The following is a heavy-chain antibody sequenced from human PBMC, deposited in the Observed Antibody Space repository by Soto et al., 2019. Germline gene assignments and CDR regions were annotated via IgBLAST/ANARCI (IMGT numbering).Heavy chain of an antibody. CDR3: ARGVVAATPNGFDP. J-gene: IGHJ5*02. Sequence: ASVKVSCKASGYTFTSYGISWVRQAPGQGLEWMGWISAYNGNTNYAQKPQGRVTMTTDTSTSAAYMELRSLRSDDTAVYYCARGVVAATPNGFDPWGQGTLVTVSS. V-gene: IGHV1-18*01. D-gene: IGHD2-15*01. CDR2: ISAYNGNT. CDR1: GYTFTSYG.